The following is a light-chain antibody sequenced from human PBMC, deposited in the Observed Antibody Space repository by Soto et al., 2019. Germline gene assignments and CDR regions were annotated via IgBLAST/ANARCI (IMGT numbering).Light chain of an antibody. J-gene: IGKJ3*01. CDR2: DAS. CDR3: QQRSTWPPFS. Sequence: EIVLTQSPATLSLSLGESATLXXRASQSIGSYLAWYQHKLGQPPRLXXYDASNRATGIPVRFSGSGSGTDFTLTISSLEPEDFAVYYCQQRSTWPPFSFGPGTKVDIK. CDR1: QSIGSY. V-gene: IGKV3-11*01.